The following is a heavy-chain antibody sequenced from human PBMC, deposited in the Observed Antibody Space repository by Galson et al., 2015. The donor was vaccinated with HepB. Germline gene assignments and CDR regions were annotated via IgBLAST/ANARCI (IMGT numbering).Heavy chain of an antibody. CDR3: AKALNYYDTSPRVY. Sequence: SLRLSCAASGFTFSSYAMSWVRQAPGKGLEWVSAISGSGGSTYYADSVKGRFTISRDNSKNTLYLQMNSLRAEDTAVYYCAKALNYYDTSPRVYWGQGTLVTVSS. V-gene: IGHV3-23*01. CDR2: ISGSGGST. D-gene: IGHD3-22*01. CDR1: GFTFSSYA. J-gene: IGHJ4*02.